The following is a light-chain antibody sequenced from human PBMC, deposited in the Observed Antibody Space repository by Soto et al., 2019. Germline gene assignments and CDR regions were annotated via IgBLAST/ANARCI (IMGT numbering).Light chain of an antibody. CDR1: QSVSSN. V-gene: IGKV3-15*01. CDR3: QQYDSLVT. J-gene: IGKJ1*01. CDR2: GAS. Sequence: EIVMTQSPATLSVSPGERATLSCRASQSVSSNLAWYQQKPGQAPRLLIYGASTRATGIPARFSGSGSGTEFTLTISSLQSEDFAVYYCQQYDSLVTFGQGTKVDIK.